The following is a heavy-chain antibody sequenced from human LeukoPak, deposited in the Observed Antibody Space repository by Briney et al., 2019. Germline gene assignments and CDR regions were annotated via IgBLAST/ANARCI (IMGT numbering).Heavy chain of an antibody. J-gene: IGHJ6*03. Sequence: PSETLSLTCTVSGASINNYYWSWIRQPPGKGLEWIGYVYYTGNTNYNPSLRGRVTISVDTSKNQFSLKLSSVTAADTAVYYCARVGDSSGWAYYYYYYMDVWGKGTTVTVSS. CDR2: VYYTGNT. CDR1: GASINNYY. D-gene: IGHD6-19*01. V-gene: IGHV4-59*01. CDR3: ARVGDSSGWAYYYYYYMDV.